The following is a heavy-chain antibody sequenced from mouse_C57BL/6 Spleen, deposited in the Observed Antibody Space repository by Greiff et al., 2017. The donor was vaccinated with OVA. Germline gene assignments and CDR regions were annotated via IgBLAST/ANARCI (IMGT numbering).Heavy chain of an antibody. V-gene: IGHV1-69*01. CDR1: GYTFTSYW. CDR2: IDPSDSYT. CDR3: AREAGAY. Sequence: QVHVKQPGAELVMPGASVKLSCKASGYTFTSYWMHWVKQRPGQGLEWIGEIDPSDSYTNYNQKFKGKSTLTVDKSSSTAYMQLSSLTSEDSAVYYCAREAGAYWGQGTLVTVSA. J-gene: IGHJ3*01.